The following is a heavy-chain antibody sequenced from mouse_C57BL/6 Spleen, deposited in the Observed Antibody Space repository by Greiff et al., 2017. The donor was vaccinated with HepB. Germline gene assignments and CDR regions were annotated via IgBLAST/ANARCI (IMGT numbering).Heavy chain of an antibody. D-gene: IGHD2-2*01. J-gene: IGHJ3*01. CDR1: GFTFSDYG. V-gene: IGHV5-17*01. CDR2: ISSGSSTI. CDR3: ARGVTTPFAY. Sequence: EVKLVESGGGLVKPGGSLKLSCAASGFTFSDYGMHWVRQAPEKGLEWVAYISSGSSTIYYADTVKGRFTISRDNAKNTLFLQMTSLRSEDTAMYYCARGVTTPFAYWGQGTLVTVSA.